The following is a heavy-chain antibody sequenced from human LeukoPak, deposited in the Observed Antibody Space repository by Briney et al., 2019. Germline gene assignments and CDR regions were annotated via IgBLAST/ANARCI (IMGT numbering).Heavy chain of an antibody. CDR2: ISPAGGDT. CDR3: ARGEGDTSGLNWFDP. J-gene: IGHJ5*02. CDR1: GYTFTTYR. V-gene: IGHV1-46*01. Sequence: ASVKVSCKASGYTFTTYRIHWVRQAPGQGLEWMGMISPAGGDTSYSQKFQGRVTMTRDSSTATVYMELSDLRPDDTAVYYCARGEGDTSGLNWFDPWGQGTLVTVSS. D-gene: IGHD6-19*01.